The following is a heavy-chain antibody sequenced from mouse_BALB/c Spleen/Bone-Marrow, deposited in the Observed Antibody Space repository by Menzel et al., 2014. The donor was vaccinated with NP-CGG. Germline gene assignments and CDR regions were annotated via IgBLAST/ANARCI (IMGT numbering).Heavy chain of an antibody. J-gene: IGHJ4*01. CDR2: INPGSGGT. V-gene: IGHV1-54*01. CDR1: GHAFTNYL. Sequence: VKLMESGAELVRPGTSVKVSCKASGHAFTNYLLEWVKRRPGQGLEWIGVINPGSGGTKYNEKFKGKATLTVDKSSSTAYMQLSSLTSDDSAVYFCARRNRDYYAMDYRGQGTSVTISS. CDR3: ARRNRDYYAMDY.